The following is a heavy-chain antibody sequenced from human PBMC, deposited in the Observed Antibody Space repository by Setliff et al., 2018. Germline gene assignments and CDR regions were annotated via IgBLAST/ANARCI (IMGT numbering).Heavy chain of an antibody. CDR3: ARSGRGASVNMDV. CDR1: GFTFNNYA. Sequence: PGGSLRLSCAASGFTFNNYAMSWVRQAPGKRLEWVSVVYRGGSTTFYADSVKGRFTISRDDSKNTLYLQMNSLTVDDTAVYYCARSGRGASVNMDVWGKGTTVTVSS. J-gene: IGHJ6*03. D-gene: IGHD1-26*01. V-gene: IGHV3-23*03. CDR2: VYRGGSTT.